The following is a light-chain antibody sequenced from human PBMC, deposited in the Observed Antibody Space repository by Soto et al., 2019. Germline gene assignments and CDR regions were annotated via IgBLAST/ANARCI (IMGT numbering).Light chain of an antibody. CDR1: SSDVGAYNY. CDR2: GVT. V-gene: IGLV2-14*01. J-gene: IGLJ1*01. Sequence: QSALTQPASVSGSPGQSITISCTGTSSDVGAYNYVSWYQQYPGKAPKLMIYGVTNRPSGVSNRFSGSKTGNTASLTISGLQAEDEADYYCAAWDDSLNVLYVFGTGTKVTVL. CDR3: AAWDDSLNVLYV.